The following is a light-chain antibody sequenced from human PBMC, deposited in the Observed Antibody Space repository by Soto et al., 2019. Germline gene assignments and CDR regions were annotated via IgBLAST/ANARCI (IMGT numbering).Light chain of an antibody. CDR3: SSYTSSSTLV. V-gene: IGLV2-14*01. J-gene: IGLJ2*01. Sequence: QSALTQPASVSGSPGQSITISCTGTSSDVGGYNYVSWYQQHPDKAPKVMIYDVSNRPSGVSNRFSGSKSGNTASLTISGLQAEDEADYYCSSYTSSSTLVFGGGTKVTVL. CDR2: DVS. CDR1: SSDVGGYNY.